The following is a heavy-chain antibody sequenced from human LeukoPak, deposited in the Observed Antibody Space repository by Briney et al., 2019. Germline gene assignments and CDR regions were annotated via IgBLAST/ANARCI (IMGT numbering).Heavy chain of an antibody. J-gene: IGHJ4*02. D-gene: IGHD3-9*01. Sequence: GGSLRRCSGASGLIFSNACISWVRQAAGRGQEWVGRIKSKSDGGAPYYAALVKGRFTISRDDSKNTLYLQMNSLKTEDTAVYYCTTATASDILTGYYGGYYFDYWGQGTLVTVSS. CDR1: GLIFSNAC. V-gene: IGHV3-15*01. CDR3: TTATASDILTGYYGGYYFDY. CDR2: IKSKSDGGAP.